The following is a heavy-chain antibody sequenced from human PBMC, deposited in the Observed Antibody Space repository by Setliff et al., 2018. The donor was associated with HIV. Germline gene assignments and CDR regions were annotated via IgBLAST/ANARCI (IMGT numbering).Heavy chain of an antibody. V-gene: IGHV1-2*02. CDR1: GYSLTSFD. J-gene: IGHJ6*03. CDR3: ARDLYSNYLYYYYMDV. CDR2: INPNSGGT. D-gene: IGHD4-4*01. Sequence: ASVKVSCKASGYSLTSFDINWVRQATGQGLEWMGWINPNSGGTNYAQKFQGRVTMTRDTSISTAYMELSRLRSDDTAVYYCARDLYSNYLYYYYMDVWGKGTTVTVSS.